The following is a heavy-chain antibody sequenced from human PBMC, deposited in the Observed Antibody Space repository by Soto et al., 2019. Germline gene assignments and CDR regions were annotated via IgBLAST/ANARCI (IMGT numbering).Heavy chain of an antibody. J-gene: IGHJ4*02. V-gene: IGHV3-21*01. Sequence: EMQLVESGGGLVKPGGSLRLSCAVSGFTFSNYDMNWVRQAPGKGLEWVSSISSSSTYIYYADSVKGRFTISRDNAKNSLFLKLNSLRAEDTAMCYCARDSSGWYYFDYWGQGTLVTVSS. CDR1: GFTFSNYD. CDR3: ARDSSGWYYFDY. D-gene: IGHD6-19*01. CDR2: ISSSSTYI.